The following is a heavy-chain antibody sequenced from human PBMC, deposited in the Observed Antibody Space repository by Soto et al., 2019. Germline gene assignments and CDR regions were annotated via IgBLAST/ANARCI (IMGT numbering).Heavy chain of an antibody. V-gene: IGHV3-33*06. CDR3: AKEGRVGYSTRIFRRDNWFDP. D-gene: IGHD6-13*01. J-gene: IGHJ5*02. CDR1: GFTFSSYA. Sequence: ESGGGVVPPGRSLRLSCAASGFTFSSYAMHWVRQAPGKGLEWVAAILYDGSNQYYADAVKGRFTISRDNSKNTLYLQMNSLRVEDTAVYYCAKEGRVGYSTRIFRRDNWFDPWGQGTPVTVSS. CDR2: ILYDGSNQ.